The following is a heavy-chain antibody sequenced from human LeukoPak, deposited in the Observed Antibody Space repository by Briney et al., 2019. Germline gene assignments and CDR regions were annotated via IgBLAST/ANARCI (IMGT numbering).Heavy chain of an antibody. D-gene: IGHD1-1*01. Sequence: PGGSLRLSCAASGFTVSSNYMSWVRQAPGKGLEWVSVIYSGGSTYYADSVKGRFTISRDNSKNTLYLQMNSLRAEDTAVYYCARCHNWNDCYFDYWGQGTLVTVPS. J-gene: IGHJ4*02. CDR3: ARCHNWNDCYFDY. V-gene: IGHV3-66*01. CDR2: IYSGGST. CDR1: GFTVSSNY.